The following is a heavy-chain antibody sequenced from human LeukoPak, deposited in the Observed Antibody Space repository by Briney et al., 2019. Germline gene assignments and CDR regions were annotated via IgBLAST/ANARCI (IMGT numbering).Heavy chain of an antibody. D-gene: IGHD3-10*01. V-gene: IGHV3-23*01. Sequence: GGSLRLSCAASGFTFSSYAMSWVRQAPGKGLEWVSAINGSVGSTYYADSVKGRFTISRDNSKNTLYLQMNSLRAEDTAVYYCAKDMRFGELFGPWFDPWGQGPLVTVSS. CDR3: AKDMRFGELFGPWFDP. CDR1: GFTFSSYA. J-gene: IGHJ5*02. CDR2: INGSVGST.